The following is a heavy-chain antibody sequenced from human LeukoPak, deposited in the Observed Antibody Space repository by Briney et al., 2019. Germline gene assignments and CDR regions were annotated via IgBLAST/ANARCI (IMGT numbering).Heavy chain of an antibody. CDR1: GDSMSSYY. J-gene: IGHJ4*02. V-gene: IGHV4-59*12. CDR2: ISYSGST. Sequence: SETLSLTCTVSGDSMSSYYWSWIRQPPGKGLEWIAYISYSGSTKYNPSLQNRVTISVDTSKNQFSLKLSSVTAADTAVYYCARDGETSNIAAAGRYYFDYWGQGTLVTVSS. CDR3: ARDGETSNIAAAGRYYFDY. D-gene: IGHD6-13*01.